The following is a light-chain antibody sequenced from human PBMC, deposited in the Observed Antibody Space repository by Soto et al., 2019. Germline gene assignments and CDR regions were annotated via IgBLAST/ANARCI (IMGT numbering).Light chain of an antibody. J-gene: IGKJ1*01. V-gene: IGKV1-27*01. Sequence: DIQMTQSPSSLSASVGDRVTITCRASQGISNYLAWYQQKPGKVPKLLIYAASTLQSGVPSRFSGSGSGTDFTLTISGLQPEDVATYYCQKYNSAPWTFGQGTKGGYQ. CDR3: QKYNSAPWT. CDR1: QGISNY. CDR2: AAS.